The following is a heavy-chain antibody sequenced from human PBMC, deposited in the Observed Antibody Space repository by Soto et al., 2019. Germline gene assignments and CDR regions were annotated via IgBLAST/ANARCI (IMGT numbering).Heavy chain of an antibody. Sequence: EVQLVESGGGLVQPGGSLRLSCAASGFTFSGHAMHWVRQAPGKGLEYVAAISGNGDSTYYASSVKGRFIISRDNSKNTLFLQMGSLRPEDMAIYYCAREGDYGSGTYYNDYWGQGTLVTVSS. CDR2: ISGNGDST. D-gene: IGHD3-10*01. V-gene: IGHV3-64*01. CDR1: GFTFSGHA. CDR3: AREGDYGSGTYYNDY. J-gene: IGHJ4*02.